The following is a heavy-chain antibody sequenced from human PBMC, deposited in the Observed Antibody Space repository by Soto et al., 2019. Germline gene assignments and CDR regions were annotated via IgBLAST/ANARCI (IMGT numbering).Heavy chain of an antibody. J-gene: IGHJ4*02. CDR3: ARNSGITIVRGVIISPMYYFDY. Sequence: QVQLVQSGAEVKKPGSSVKVSCKASGGTFSSYAISWVRQAPGQGLEWMGGIIPIFGTANYAQKFQGRVTINADESTSTGYLELSSLRSEDTAGYYWARNSGITIVRGVIISPMYYFDYWGQGTLVTVSS. V-gene: IGHV1-69*01. CDR1: GGTFSSYA. CDR2: IIPIFGTA. D-gene: IGHD3-10*01.